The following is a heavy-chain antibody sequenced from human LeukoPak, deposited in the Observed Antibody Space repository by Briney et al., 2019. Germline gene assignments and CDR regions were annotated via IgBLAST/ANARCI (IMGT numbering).Heavy chain of an antibody. D-gene: IGHD3-22*01. Sequence: SVKVSCKASGFIFSRSAVQWVRQARGQRLEWIGWIVVGSGNTNYAQKFQERVTMTRDMSTGTAYMELSSLRSEDTAVYYCAAGDYYDSSGYYPYASDISGQGTMVTVSS. CDR2: IVVGSGNT. J-gene: IGHJ3*02. V-gene: IGHV1-58*01. CDR3: AAGDYYDSSGYYPYASDI. CDR1: GFIFSRSA.